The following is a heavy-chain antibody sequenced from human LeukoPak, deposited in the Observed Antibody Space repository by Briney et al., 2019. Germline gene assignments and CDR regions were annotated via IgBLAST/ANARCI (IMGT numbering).Heavy chain of an antibody. D-gene: IGHD3-3*01. Sequence: SSETLSLTCTVSGGSISSFYWSWGRQPPGKGVEWVGYIYYNRSTNYNASRKCRVNISVDTSKNQFSLTLSSVSAADTAVYYGERVIGYDFWSGSSREGGFDYWGPRTPVTASS. CDR3: ERVIGYDFWSGSSREGGFDY. CDR2: IYYNRST. V-gene: IGHV4-59*01. J-gene: IGHJ4*02. CDR1: GGSISSFY.